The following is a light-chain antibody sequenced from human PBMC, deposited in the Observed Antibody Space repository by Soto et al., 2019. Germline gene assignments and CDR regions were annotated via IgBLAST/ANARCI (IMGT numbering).Light chain of an antibody. CDR1: SSEVGGYNY. V-gene: IGLV2-14*01. CDR3: SSYTSSSTAV. Sequence: QSALTQPDSVSGSPGQSITISCTGTSSEVGGYNYVSWYQQHPGKAPKLMIYEVSNRPSGVSNRFSGSKSGNTASLTISELQAEDEADYYCSSYTSSSTAVFGGGTQLTVL. CDR2: EVS. J-gene: IGLJ7*01.